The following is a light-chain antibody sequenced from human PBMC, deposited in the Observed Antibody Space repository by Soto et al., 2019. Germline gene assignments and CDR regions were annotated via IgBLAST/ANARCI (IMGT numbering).Light chain of an antibody. J-gene: IGLJ3*02. CDR1: SSNIGGNY. V-gene: IGLV1-47*01. Sequence: QSVLTQPPSASGTPGQRVTISCSGSSSNIGGNYVYWYQQLPGTAPKLLIYRNNQRPSGVPDRFSGSKSGTSASLAISGRRSEDEADYYCAAWDDSLRGWVFGGGTKLTVL. CDR2: RNN. CDR3: AAWDDSLRGWV.